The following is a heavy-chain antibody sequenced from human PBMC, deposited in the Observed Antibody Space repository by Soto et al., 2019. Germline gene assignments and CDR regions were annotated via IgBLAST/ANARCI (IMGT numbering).Heavy chain of an antibody. V-gene: IGHV3-30*18. CDR2: ISYDGSNK. Sequence: QVQLVESGGGVVQPGRSLRLSCAASGFTFSSYGMHWVRQAPGKGLEWVAVISYDGSNKYYADSVKGRFTISRDNSKNTLYLQMNSLSAEDTAVYYCAKDVANYDYVWGSYRAYFDYWGQGTLVTVSS. D-gene: IGHD3-16*02. J-gene: IGHJ4*02. CDR1: GFTFSSYG. CDR3: AKDVANYDYVWGSYRAYFDY.